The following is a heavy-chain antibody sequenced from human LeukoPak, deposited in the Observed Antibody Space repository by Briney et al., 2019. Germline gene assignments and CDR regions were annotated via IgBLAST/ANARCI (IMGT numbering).Heavy chain of an antibody. D-gene: IGHD3-3*01. Sequence: GGSLRLSCVASGFTFSNYNMNWVRQAPGKGLEWVSSISGSGTYIYYADSLKGRFTISRDNAKNSLYLQMNSLRAEDTAVYYCARDPYYDFSRDYGTEAFDIWGQGTMVTVSS. J-gene: IGHJ3*02. CDR1: GFTFSNYN. CDR2: ISGSGTYI. V-gene: IGHV3-21*01. CDR3: ARDPYYDFSRDYGTEAFDI.